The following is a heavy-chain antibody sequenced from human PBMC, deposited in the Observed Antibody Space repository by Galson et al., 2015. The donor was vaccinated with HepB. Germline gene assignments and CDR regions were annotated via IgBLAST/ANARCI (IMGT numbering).Heavy chain of an antibody. Sequence: SVKVSCKASGYTFTSYYMHWVRQAPGQGLEWMGIINPSGGSTSYAQKFQGRVTMTRDTSTSTVYTELSSLRSEDTAVYYCARANIVVVTATPEYYGMDVWGQGTTVTVS. J-gene: IGHJ6*02. CDR1: GYTFTSYY. V-gene: IGHV1-46*01. D-gene: IGHD2-21*02. CDR3: ARANIVVVTATPEYYGMDV. CDR2: INPSGGST.